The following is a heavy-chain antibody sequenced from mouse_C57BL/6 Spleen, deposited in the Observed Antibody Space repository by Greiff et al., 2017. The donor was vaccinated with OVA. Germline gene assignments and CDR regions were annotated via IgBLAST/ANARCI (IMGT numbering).Heavy chain of an antibody. Sequence: QVQLQQSGPELVKPGASVKLSCKASGYTFTSYDINWVKQRPGQGLEWIGWIYPRDGSTKYNEKFKGKATLTVDTSSSTAYMELHSLTSEDSAVYFCARRVTTVVAHDWYFDVWGTGTTVTVSS. CDR2: IYPRDGST. D-gene: IGHD1-1*01. V-gene: IGHV1-85*01. CDR1: GYTFTSYD. CDR3: ARRVTTVVAHDWYFDV. J-gene: IGHJ1*03.